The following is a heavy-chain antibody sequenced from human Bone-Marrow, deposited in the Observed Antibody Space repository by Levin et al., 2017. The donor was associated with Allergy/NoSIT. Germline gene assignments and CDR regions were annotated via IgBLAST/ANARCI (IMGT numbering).Heavy chain of an antibody. Sequence: GESLKISCKASGYSFTAFYVNWVRPAPGQGLEWMGRVDPVSGATNYAQKFQGRVTMTRDTSTSTAYMDLRRLTSDDTALYYCARGVESPDWFDPWGPGTLVTVSS. CDR3: ARGVESPDWFDP. V-gene: IGHV1-2*06. CDR1: GYSFTAFY. J-gene: IGHJ5*02. CDR2: VDPVSGAT.